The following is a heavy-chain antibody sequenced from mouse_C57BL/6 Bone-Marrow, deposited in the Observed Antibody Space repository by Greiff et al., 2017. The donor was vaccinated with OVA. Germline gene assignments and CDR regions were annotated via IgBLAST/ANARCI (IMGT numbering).Heavy chain of an antibody. CDR3: ARGNGSPFYYFDC. V-gene: IGHV1-52*01. Sequence: VQLQQPGAELVRPGSSVKLSCKASGYTFTSYWMHWVKQRPIQGLEWIGNIDPSDSETHYNQKFKDKATLTVDKSSSTAYMQLSSLTSEDSAVYYCARGNGSPFYYFDCWGQGTTLTVSS. D-gene: IGHD1-1*02. J-gene: IGHJ2*01. CDR1: GYTFTSYW. CDR2: IDPSDSET.